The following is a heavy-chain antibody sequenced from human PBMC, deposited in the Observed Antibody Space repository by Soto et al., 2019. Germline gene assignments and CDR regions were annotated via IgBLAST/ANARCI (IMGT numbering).Heavy chain of an antibody. CDR3: ARDLYPYYDYVWGSYHQYYFDY. V-gene: IGHV3-7*05. CDR2: IKQDGSEK. Sequence: PGGSLRLSCAASGFTFSSYWMSWVRQAPGRGLEWVANIKQDGSEKYYVDSVKGRFTISRDNAKNSLYLQMNSLRAEDTAVYYCARDLYPYYDYVWGSYHQYYFDYWGQGTLVTVSS. D-gene: IGHD3-16*02. J-gene: IGHJ4*02. CDR1: GFTFSSYW.